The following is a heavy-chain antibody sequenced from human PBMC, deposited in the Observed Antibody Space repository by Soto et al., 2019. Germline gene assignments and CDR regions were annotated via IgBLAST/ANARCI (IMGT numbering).Heavy chain of an antibody. CDR1: GYAFSIYG. CDR2: INAGNGNT. J-gene: IGHJ4*02. V-gene: IGHV1-3*01. CDR3: ASCQQTCITSSPCCLFFDY. Sequence: ASVKGCGKASGYAFSIYGICAVCQAAGQRLEEMGLINAGNGNTKYSQTFQGRVTLTRDTSASTAYMELSSLRSEDPAVYYCASCQQTCITSSPCCLFFDYWGQGTLVTVS. D-gene: IGHD3-10*01.